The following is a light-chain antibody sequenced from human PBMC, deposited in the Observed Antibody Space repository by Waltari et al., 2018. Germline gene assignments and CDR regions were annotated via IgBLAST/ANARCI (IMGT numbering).Light chain of an antibody. J-gene: IGKJ1*01. CDR3: QQRTSWPPWT. CDR2: DAS. CDR1: QSLGSY. Sequence: CRASQSLGSYLAWYQQKPGQAPRLLIPDASSRAAGTPVRFSGSGSGTDSTLSISSLEPEDFAVYYCQQRTSWPPWTFGQGTKVE. V-gene: IGKV3-11*01.